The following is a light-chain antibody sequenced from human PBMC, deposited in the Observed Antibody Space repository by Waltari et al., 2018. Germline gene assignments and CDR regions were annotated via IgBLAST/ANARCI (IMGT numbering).Light chain of an antibody. Sequence: DIQMNQSPSTLPASVGDRVTITCRASQYVKNNLAWFQQKPGKAPKVLIHKASRLESGIPSRFSGSGFGTEFILSISSLQPDDFATYYCQEYYSLPITFGGGTKVEIK. J-gene: IGKJ4*01. V-gene: IGKV1-5*03. CDR3: QEYYSLPIT. CDR1: QYVKNN. CDR2: KAS.